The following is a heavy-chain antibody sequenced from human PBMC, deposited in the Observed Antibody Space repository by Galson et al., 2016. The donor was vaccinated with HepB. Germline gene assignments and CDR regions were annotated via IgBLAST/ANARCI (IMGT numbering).Heavy chain of an antibody. CDR1: GESVINDRYY. Sequence: SETLSLTCIVSGESVINDRYYWTWIRLPPGKGLEWIGCIDYSGSTNYSPSLKSRVTMSLDAPENGVSLRLSSVTAADTAIYYCARGRRTICNGSICYKDSYYYAMDVWGQGTTVAVS. V-gene: IGHV4-61*01. J-gene: IGHJ6*02. CDR3: ARGRRTICNGSICYKDSYYYAMDV. D-gene: IGHD2-15*01. CDR2: IDYSGST.